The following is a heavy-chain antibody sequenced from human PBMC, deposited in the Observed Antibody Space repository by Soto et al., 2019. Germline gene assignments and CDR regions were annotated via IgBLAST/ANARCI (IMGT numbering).Heavy chain of an antibody. CDR1: GGSISGYY. J-gene: IGHJ4*02. V-gene: IGHV4-59*08. CDR3: ARHGSYTNRLYYFDY. Sequence: SETLSLTCIVSGGSISGYYWSWIRQPPGKGLEWIGYILYSGSTNYNPSLRSRVTMSIDTPKNQFSLKLSSVTAADTAVYYCARHGSYTNRLYYFDYWGQGTLVTVSS. CDR2: ILYSGST.